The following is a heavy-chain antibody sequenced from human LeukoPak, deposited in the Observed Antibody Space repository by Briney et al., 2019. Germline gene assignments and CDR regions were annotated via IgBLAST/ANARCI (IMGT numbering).Heavy chain of an antibody. Sequence: GRSLRLSCAASGFTFSSYWMHWVRHAPGKVLVWVSRINSDGSSTSYADSVKGRFTISRDNAKNTLYLQMNSLRAEDTAVYYCARDHCSSTSCSCGYWGQGTLVTVSS. J-gene: IGHJ4*02. V-gene: IGHV3-74*01. CDR2: INSDGSST. CDR1: GFTFSSYW. D-gene: IGHD2-2*01. CDR3: ARDHCSSTSCSCGY.